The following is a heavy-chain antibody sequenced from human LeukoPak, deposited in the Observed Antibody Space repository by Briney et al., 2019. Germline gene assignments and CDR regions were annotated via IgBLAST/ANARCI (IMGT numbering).Heavy chain of an antibody. Sequence: GGSLRLSCAASGFTFSDYYMSWIRQAPGKGLEWVSYISSSGSTIYYADSVKGRFTVSRDNAKNSLYLQMNSLRAEDTAVYYCARNIGGINYDYVRGSYRFRFDPWGQGTLVTVSS. V-gene: IGHV3-11*04. D-gene: IGHD3-16*02. CDR1: GFTFSDYY. CDR3: ARNIGGINYDYVRGSYRFRFDP. J-gene: IGHJ5*02. CDR2: ISSSGSTI.